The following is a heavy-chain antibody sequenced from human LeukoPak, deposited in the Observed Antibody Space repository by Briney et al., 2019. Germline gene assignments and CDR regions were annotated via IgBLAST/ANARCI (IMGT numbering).Heavy chain of an antibody. J-gene: IGHJ4*02. V-gene: IGHV4-59*01. CDR3: ARDSRLLWFGELSRPIDY. D-gene: IGHD3-10*01. Sequence: SETLSLTCTVSGGSISSYYWSWIRQPPGKGLEWIGYIYYSGSTNYNPSLKSRVTISVDTSKNQFSLKLSSVTAADTAVYYCARDSRLLWFGELSRPIDYWGQGTLVTVSS. CDR1: GGSISSYY. CDR2: IYYSGST.